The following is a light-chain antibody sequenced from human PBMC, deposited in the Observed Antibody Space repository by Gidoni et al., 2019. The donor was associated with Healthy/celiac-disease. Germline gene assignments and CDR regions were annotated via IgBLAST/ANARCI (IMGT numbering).Light chain of an antibody. J-gene: IGKJ1*01. CDR3: QQRSNWRGWT. V-gene: IGKV3-11*01. CDR1: QSVSSY. Sequence: EIVFTQSPATLSLSPGERATLSCRASQSVSSYLAWYQQKPGQAPRLLIYDASNRATGIPARISGSGSGTDFTLTISSLEPEDFAVYYCQQRSNWRGWTFGQGTKVEIK. CDR2: DAS.